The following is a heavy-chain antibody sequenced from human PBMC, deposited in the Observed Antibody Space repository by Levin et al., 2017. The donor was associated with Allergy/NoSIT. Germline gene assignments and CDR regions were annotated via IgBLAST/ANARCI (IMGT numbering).Heavy chain of an antibody. D-gene: IGHD7-27*01. CDR1: GFTFSSPW. CDR2: IKSKTDRGTT. J-gene: IGHJ4*02. CDR3: TATLGY. V-gene: IGHV3-15*01. Sequence: RSGGSLRLSCAASGFTFSSPWLTWVRQAPGKGLEWVGRIKSKTDRGTTDYAAPVKGRFTISRDDSKNTLYLQMNSLKTEDTGVYYCTATLGYWGQGTLVTVSS.